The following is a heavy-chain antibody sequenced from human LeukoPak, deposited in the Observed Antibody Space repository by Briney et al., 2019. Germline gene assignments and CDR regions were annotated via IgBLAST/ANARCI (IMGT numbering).Heavy chain of an antibody. CDR2: ISAYNGNT. Sequence: ASVKVSCKASGYTFTSYGISWARQAPGQGLEWMGWISAYNGNTNYAQKLQGRVTMTTDTSTSTAYMELRSLRSDDTAVYYCARDRGSSGWYRSRDYWGQGTLVTVSS. V-gene: IGHV1-18*01. D-gene: IGHD6-19*01. J-gene: IGHJ4*02. CDR3: ARDRGSSGWYRSRDY. CDR1: GYTFTSYG.